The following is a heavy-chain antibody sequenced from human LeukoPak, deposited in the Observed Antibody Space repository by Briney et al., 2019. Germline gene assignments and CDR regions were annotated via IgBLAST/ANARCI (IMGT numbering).Heavy chain of an antibody. J-gene: IGHJ1*01. D-gene: IGHD6-19*01. CDR3: AKVGSVAGSAEYFQH. CDR2: IWYDGSNK. CDR1: GFTFSSYG. Sequence: GRSLRLSCAASGFTFSSYGMHWVRQAPGKGLEWVAVIWYDGSNKYYADSVKGRFTISRDNSKNTLYLQMNSLRAEDTAVYYCAKVGSVAGSAEYFQHWGQGTLVTVSS. V-gene: IGHV3-33*06.